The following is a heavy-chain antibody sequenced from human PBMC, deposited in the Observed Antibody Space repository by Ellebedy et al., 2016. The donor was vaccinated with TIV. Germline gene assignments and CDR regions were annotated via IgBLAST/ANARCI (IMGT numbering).Heavy chain of an antibody. V-gene: IGHV4-34*01. Sequence: MPSETLSLTCAVYGGSLSGYYWSRIRQPPGKGLEWIGEINHSGSINYNPSLKSRVTISIDTSKNQFSLKLSSLTAADTAVYYCARQKMTTVTTSGREYFQHWGQGTLVTVSS. J-gene: IGHJ1*01. CDR3: ARQKMTTVTTSGREYFQH. CDR1: GGSLSGYY. CDR2: INHSGSI. D-gene: IGHD4-17*01.